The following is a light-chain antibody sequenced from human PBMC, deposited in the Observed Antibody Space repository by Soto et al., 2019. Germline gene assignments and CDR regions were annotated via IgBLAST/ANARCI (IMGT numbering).Light chain of an antibody. J-gene: IGLJ1*01. Sequence: QSVLTQPPSASGSPGQSVTISCTGTKNDIGVYDFVSWYQHHPGKAPRLIIYEVVQRPSGVPDRFSGSKSGNTASLTVSGLLAADEADYFCKSYAGSNSYVFGSGTKLTVL. CDR2: EVV. CDR3: KSYAGSNSYV. V-gene: IGLV2-8*01. CDR1: KNDIGVYDF.